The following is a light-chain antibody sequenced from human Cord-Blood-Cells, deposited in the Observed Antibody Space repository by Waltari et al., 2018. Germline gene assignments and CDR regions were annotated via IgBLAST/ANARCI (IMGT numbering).Light chain of an antibody. J-gene: IGLJ1*01. CDR3: SSYTSSSTV. Sequence: QSALPQPASVSGSPGQAIPISCTGTSSDGGGYNYAAWYQPHPAKAPNRIIYDVTNRPSWVSNRFSGSKSGNTASLTISGLQAEDEADYYCSSYTSSSTVFGTGTKVTVL. CDR1: SSDGGGYNY. V-gene: IGLV2-14*01. CDR2: DVT.